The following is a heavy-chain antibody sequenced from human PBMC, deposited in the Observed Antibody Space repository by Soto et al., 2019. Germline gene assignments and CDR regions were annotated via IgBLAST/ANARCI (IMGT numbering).Heavy chain of an antibody. CDR3: ARERGGYSSGADGMDV. CDR2: IYSGGST. Sequence: EVQLVESGGGLIQPGGSLRLSCAASGFTVSSNYMSWVRQAPGKGLAWVSVIYSGGSTYYADSVKGRFTISRDNAKHTLDHQRNGRRAEDTAVYYCARERGGYSSGADGMDVWGQGTTVTVSS. D-gene: IGHD6-19*01. V-gene: IGHV3-53*01. CDR1: GFTVSSNY. J-gene: IGHJ6*02.